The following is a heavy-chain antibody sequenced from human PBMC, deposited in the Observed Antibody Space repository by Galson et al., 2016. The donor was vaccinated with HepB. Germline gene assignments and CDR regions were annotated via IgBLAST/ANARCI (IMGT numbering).Heavy chain of an antibody. J-gene: IGHJ4*02. CDR2: IKRDTEGGTS. V-gene: IGHV3-15*01. CDR3: STQTTGTVKDS. Sequence: SLRLSCAVSGLPLSDATMNWVRQAPGKGLEWVGRIKRDTEGGTSDYAAPVKGRFTISRDGSKNTLFLQMNSLKTDDTAVYYCSTQTTGTVKDSRGQGTLVTVSS. CDR1: GLPLSDAT. D-gene: IGHD4-17*01.